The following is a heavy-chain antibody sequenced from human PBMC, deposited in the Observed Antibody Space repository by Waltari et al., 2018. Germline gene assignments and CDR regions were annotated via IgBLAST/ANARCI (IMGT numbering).Heavy chain of an antibody. CDR3: AFSRGWSSPFGAYDT. V-gene: IGHV3-74*01. CDR2: INRDGSDA. Sequence: EVQLVESGGGLVQPGGSLRLSCAASGFAFSAYWMHWVRQVPGKGLLWVSHINRDGSDASYADSVKGRFTLSRDNAKNTLYLEMSSLRAEDTAVYYCAFSRGWSSPFGAYDTWGQGTMVSVSS. CDR1: GFAFSAYW. D-gene: IGHD6-19*01. J-gene: IGHJ3*01.